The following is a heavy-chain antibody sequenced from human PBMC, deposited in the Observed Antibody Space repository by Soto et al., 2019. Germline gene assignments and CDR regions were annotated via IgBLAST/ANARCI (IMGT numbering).Heavy chain of an antibody. Sequence: ASVKVSCKASGYTFTSYGISWVRQAPGQGLEWMGWIGAYNGNTNYAQKLQVIISADKSIRTAYLEWSSLKASDSAMYYCVRIPHSTTSYYDHSYGMDVWGQGTTVTVSS. D-gene: IGHD6-13*01. CDR2: IGAYNGNT. CDR1: GYTFTSYG. V-gene: IGHV1-18*01. J-gene: IGHJ6*02. CDR3: VRIPHSTTSYYDHSYGMDV.